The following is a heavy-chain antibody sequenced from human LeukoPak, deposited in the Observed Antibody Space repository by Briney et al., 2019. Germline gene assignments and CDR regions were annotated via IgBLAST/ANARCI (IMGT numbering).Heavy chain of an antibody. Sequence: SQTLSLPCTVSGGSLCRVSYFWRSVRQPAGEGLEWIGRIYTRQSTNYNPSPTRRVTISVDTSKNQFSLKLSSVPAADTAVDYCARGQCCPGTPDYWGQGTLVTDSS. CDR1: GGSLCRVSYF. J-gene: IGHJ4*02. CDR3: ARGQCCPGTPDY. V-gene: IGHV4-61*02. D-gene: IGHD2-15*01. CDR2: IYTRQST.